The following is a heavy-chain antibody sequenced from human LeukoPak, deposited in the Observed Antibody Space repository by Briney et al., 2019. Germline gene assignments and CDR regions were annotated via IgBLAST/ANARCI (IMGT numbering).Heavy chain of an antibody. CDR3: ARDVGGGRIAAAGTNFDY. V-gene: IGHV4-4*07. CDR2: IYTSGST. D-gene: IGHD6-13*01. Sequence: SETLSLTCTVSGGSISSYYWSWIRQPAGKGLEWTGRIYTSGSTNYNPSLKSRVTMSVDTSKNQFSLKLSSVTAADTAVYYCARDVGGGRIAAAGTNFDYWGQGTLVTVSS. CDR1: GGSISSYY. J-gene: IGHJ4*02.